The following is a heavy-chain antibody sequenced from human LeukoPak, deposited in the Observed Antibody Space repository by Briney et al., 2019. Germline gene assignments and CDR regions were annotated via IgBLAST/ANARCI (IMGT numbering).Heavy chain of an antibody. J-gene: IGHJ4*02. CDR2: MNPNSGNT. D-gene: IGHD3-10*01. CDR3: ARRGYYGSGTPVSFDY. V-gene: IGHV1-8*01. Sequence: GASVKVSCKASGYTFTSYDINWVRQATGQGLEWMGWMNPNSGNTGYAQKFQGRVTMTRNTSISTAYMELSSLRSEDTAVYYCARRGYYGSGTPVSFDYWGQGTLVTVSS. CDR1: GYTFTSYD.